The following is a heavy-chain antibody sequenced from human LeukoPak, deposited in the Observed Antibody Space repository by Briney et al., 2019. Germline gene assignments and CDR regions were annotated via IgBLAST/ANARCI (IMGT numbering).Heavy chain of an antibody. J-gene: IGHJ6*02. D-gene: IGHD3-10*01. Sequence: PGGSLRLSCAASGFTFSDYYMSWIRQAPGKGLEWVSYISSSGSTIYYADSAKGRFTISRDNAKNSLYLQMNSLRAEDTAVYYCARALLSSYYGMDVWGQGTTVTVSS. V-gene: IGHV3-11*01. CDR1: GFTFSDYY. CDR2: ISSSGSTI. CDR3: ARALLSSYYGMDV.